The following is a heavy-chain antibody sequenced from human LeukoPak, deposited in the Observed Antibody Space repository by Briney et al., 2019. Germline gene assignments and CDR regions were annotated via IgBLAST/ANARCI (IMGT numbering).Heavy chain of an antibody. CDR2: IKQDESER. J-gene: IGHJ4*02. V-gene: IGHV3-7*01. D-gene: IGHD3-16*01. CDR1: GFTFNSYW. CDR3: ARDQGEEFDY. Sequence: PGGSLRLSCADSGFTFNSYWMSWVRQAPGKGLEWVANIKQDESERYYVDSVKGRFTISRDNAKNSLYLQMNSLRAEDTAVYYCARDQGEEFDYWGQGTLVTVSS.